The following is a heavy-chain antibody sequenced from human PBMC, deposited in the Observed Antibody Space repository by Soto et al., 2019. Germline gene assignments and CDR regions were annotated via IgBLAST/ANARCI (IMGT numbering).Heavy chain of an antibody. CDR2: ISGSGGST. D-gene: IGHD3-9*01. V-gene: IGHV3-23*01. CDR3: AKVKVHDILTGYSSLEYYFDY. CDR1: GFTFSSYA. J-gene: IGHJ4*02. Sequence: EVQLLESGGGLVQPGGSLRLSCAASGFTFSSYAMSWVRQAPGKGLEWVSAISGSGGSTYYADSVKGRFTISRDNSKNTLYLQMNSLRAEDTAVYYCAKVKVHDILTGYSSLEYYFDYWGQGTLVTVSS.